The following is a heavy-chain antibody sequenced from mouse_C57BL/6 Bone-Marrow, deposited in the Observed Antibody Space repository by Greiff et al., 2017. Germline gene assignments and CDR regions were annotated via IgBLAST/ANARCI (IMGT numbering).Heavy chain of an antibody. CDR2: INPNNGGT. V-gene: IGHV1-18*01. J-gene: IGHJ1*03. Sequence: VQLQQSGPELVKPGASVKIPCKASGYTFTDYNMDWVKQSHGKSLEWIGDINPNNGGTIYNQKFKGKATLTVDKSSSTAYMELRSLTSEDTAVYYCARIEGLLIYWYFDVWGTGTTVTVSS. D-gene: IGHD1-1*01. CDR3: ARIEGLLIYWYFDV. CDR1: GYTFTDYN.